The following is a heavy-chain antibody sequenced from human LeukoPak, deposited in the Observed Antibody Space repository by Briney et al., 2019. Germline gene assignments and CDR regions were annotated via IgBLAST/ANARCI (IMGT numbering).Heavy chain of an antibody. CDR2: IYYSGST. V-gene: IGHV4-39*07. CDR3: ARGLSGYASSLGY. J-gene: IGHJ4*02. CDR1: GGSISSSSYY. D-gene: IGHD6-6*01. Sequence: SETLSLTCTVSGGSISSSSYYWGWIRQPTGKGLEWIGSIYYSGSTYYNPSLKSRVTISVDTSKNQFSLKLSSVTAADTAVYYCARGLSGYASSLGYWGQGTLVTVSA.